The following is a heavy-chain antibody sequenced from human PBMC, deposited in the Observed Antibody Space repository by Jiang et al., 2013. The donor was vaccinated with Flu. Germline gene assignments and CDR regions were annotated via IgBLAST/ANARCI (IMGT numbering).Heavy chain of an antibody. J-gene: IGHJ6*04. CDR3: ARGRITVTNYYYYYYGMDV. CDR2: INHSGST. Sequence: LLKPSETLSLTCAVYGGSFSGYYWSWIRQPPGKGLEWIGEINHSGSTNYNPSLKSRVTISVDTSKNQFSLKLNSVTAADTAVYYCARGRITVTNYYYYYYGMDVWGKGPRSPSPQ. CDR1: GGSFSGYY. V-gene: IGHV4-34*01. D-gene: IGHD4-17*01.